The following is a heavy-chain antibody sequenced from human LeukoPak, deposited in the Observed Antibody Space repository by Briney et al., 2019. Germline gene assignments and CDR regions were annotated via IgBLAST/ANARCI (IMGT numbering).Heavy chain of an antibody. CDR1: GYTFASYD. CDR3: ARGVKKNYDFWSGYHPHWFDP. CDR2: MNPNSGNT. J-gene: IGHJ5*02. V-gene: IGHV1-8*01. Sequence: GASVKVSCKASGYTFASYDINWVRQATGQGLEWMGWMNPNSGNTGYAQKFQGRVTMTRNTSISTAYMELSSLRSEDTAVYYCARGVKKNYDFWSGYHPHWFDPWGQGTLVTVSS. D-gene: IGHD3-3*01.